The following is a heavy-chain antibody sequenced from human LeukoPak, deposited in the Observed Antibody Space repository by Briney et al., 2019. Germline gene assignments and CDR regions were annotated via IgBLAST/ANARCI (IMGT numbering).Heavy chain of an antibody. Sequence: SETLSLTCTVSGGSISSSSYYWGWIRQPPGKGLEWIGSIYYSGSTYYNPSLKSRVTISVDTSKNQFSLKLSSVTAADTAVYYCARDEGGSYFNYWGLGTLVTVSS. CDR1: GGSISSSSYY. D-gene: IGHD1-26*01. CDR3: ARDEGGSYFNY. CDR2: IYYSGST. V-gene: IGHV4-39*01. J-gene: IGHJ4*02.